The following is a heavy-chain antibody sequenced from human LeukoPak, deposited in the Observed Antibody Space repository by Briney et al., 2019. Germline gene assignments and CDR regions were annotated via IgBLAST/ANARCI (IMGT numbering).Heavy chain of an antibody. D-gene: IGHD2-15*01. CDR2: ISYDGTNK. J-gene: IGHJ6*02. CDR3: AKGGANIVVVVAPRDYYGMDV. CDR1: GFTFSSYG. Sequence: GGCLRLSCAASGFTFSSYGIHCARQAPGKGLELVASISYDGTNKYYADSVKGRFTISRDNSKNTVYLQMNSLRAEDTAVYYCAKGGANIVVVVAPRDYYGMDVWGQGTTVTVSS. V-gene: IGHV3-30*18.